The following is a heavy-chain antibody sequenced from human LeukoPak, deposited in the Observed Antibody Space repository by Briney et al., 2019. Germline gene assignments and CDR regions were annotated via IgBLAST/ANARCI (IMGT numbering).Heavy chain of an antibody. V-gene: IGHV4-30-2*01. CDR2: IYHSGST. CDR1: GGSISSGGYS. J-gene: IGHJ4*02. CDR3: ARDKEGSSSWYDY. Sequence: SETLSLTCTVSGGSISSGGYSWSWIRQPPGKGLEWIGYIYHSGSTYYNPSLKSRVTISVDRSKNQFSLKLSSVTAAETAVYYCARDKEGSSSWYDYWGQGTLVTVSS. D-gene: IGHD6-13*01.